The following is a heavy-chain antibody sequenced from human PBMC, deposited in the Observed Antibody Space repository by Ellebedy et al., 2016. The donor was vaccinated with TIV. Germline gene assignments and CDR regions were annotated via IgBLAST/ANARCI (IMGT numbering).Heavy chain of an antibody. J-gene: IGHJ4*02. CDR1: GFTFSNYA. CDR2: INGYTT. V-gene: IGHV3-23*01. D-gene: IGHD6-19*01. Sequence: GESLKISCEASGFTFSNYAMCWVRQAPGMGLEWVSTINGYTTYYADSVRGRLTIPRDNSRNTLYLQMNSLRVEDTAVYYCVGRPQSSGWYGPFDYWGQGTLVTVSS. CDR3: VGRPQSSGWYGPFDY.